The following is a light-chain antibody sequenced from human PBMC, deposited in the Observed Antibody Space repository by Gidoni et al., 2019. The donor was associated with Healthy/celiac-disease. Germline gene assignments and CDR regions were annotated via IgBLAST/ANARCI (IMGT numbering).Light chain of an antibody. CDR2: DAS. J-gene: IGKJ4*01. CDR3: QQRSIALT. CDR1: QSVSSY. V-gene: IGKV3-11*01. Sequence: EIVLTQSPATMSLSPGERATLPCRASQSVSSYLAWYQQKPGQAPRLLIYDASNRATGIPARFSGSGSGTDFTLTISSLEPEDFAVYYCQQRSIALTFXGXTKVEIK.